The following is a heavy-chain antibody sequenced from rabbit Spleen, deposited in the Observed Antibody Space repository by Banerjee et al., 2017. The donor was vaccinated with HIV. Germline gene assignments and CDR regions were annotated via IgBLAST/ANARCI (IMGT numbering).Heavy chain of an antibody. CDR1: GFSFSYSYY. D-gene: IGHD1-1*01. J-gene: IGHJ4*01. Sequence: QEQLEESGGDLVKPEGSLTLTCTASGFSFSYSYYMCWVRQAPGKGLEWIGCIYGGSGSTDNASWAKGRFTISKTSSTTVTLQMTGLTAADTATYFCARDLVAVIGWHFNLWGPGTLVPVS. V-gene: IGHV1S45*01. CDR2: IYGGSGST. CDR3: ARDLVAVIGWHFNL.